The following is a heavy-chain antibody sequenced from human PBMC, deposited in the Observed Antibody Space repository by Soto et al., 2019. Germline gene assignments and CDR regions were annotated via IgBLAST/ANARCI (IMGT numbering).Heavy chain of an antibody. J-gene: IGHJ6*03. CDR2: IYYSGST. D-gene: IGHD3-3*01. CDR3: ATRAADYDFWSGYYSYYYYMDV. Sequence: ASETLSLTCTVSGGSISSYYWSWIRQPPGKGLEWIGYIYYSGSTNYNPSLKSRVTISVDTSKNQFSLKLSSVTAADTAVYYCATRAADYDFWSGYYSYYYYMDVWGKGTTVTGSS. V-gene: IGHV4-59*08. CDR1: GGSISSYY.